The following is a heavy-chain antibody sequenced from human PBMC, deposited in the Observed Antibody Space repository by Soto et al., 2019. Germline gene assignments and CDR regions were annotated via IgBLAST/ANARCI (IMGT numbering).Heavy chain of an antibody. CDR1: GYTFTSYG. V-gene: IGHV1-18*01. J-gene: IGHJ6*02. CDR2: ISAYNGNT. Sequence: QVQLVQSGAEVKKPGASVKVSCKASGYTFTSYGISWVRQAPGQGLEWMGWISAYNGNTNYAQKLQGRVTMTTDTSTSKAYMELRSLRSDDTAVYYCARDTTATFYYYYYGMDVWGQGTTVTVSS. CDR3: ARDTTATFYYYYYGMDV. D-gene: IGHD5-12*01.